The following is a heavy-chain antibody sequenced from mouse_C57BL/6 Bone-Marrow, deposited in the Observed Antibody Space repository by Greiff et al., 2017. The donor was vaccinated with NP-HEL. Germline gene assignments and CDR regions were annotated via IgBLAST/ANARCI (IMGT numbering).Heavy chain of an antibody. D-gene: IGHD2-5*01. V-gene: IGHV1-9*01. Sequence: QVQLQQSGAELMKPGASVKLSCKATGYTFTGYWIEWVKQRPGHGLEWIGEILPGSGSTNYNEKFKGKATFTADTSSNTAYMQLSSLTTEDSAISNDARANYYSNRGYFDYGGRGTALTVTS. J-gene: IGHJ2*01. CDR1: GYTFTGYW. CDR2: ILPGSGST. CDR3: ARANYYSNRGYFDY.